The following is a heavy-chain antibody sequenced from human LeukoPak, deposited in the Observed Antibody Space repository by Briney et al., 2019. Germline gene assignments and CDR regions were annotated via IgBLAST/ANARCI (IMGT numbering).Heavy chain of an antibody. J-gene: IGHJ4*02. Sequence: GGSLRLSCAGSGYSFDSYAMNWVRQAPGKGLEGVSSINGGGDITYYAESVKGGFTVFRDNSTTTLFLQMNSLRAEDTAVFYCAKRYGDSTGWFFDFWGQGSLVTVSS. CDR2: INGGGDIT. D-gene: IGHD6-13*01. V-gene: IGHV3-23*01. CDR1: GYSFDSYA. CDR3: AKRYGDSTGWFFDF.